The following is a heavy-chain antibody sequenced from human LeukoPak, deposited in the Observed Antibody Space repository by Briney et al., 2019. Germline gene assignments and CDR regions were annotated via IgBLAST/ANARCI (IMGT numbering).Heavy chain of an antibody. D-gene: IGHD4-11*01. CDR2: IKEDGSEK. Sequence: GGSLRLSCAASGLTFSSYAMSWVRQAPGKGLEWVANIKEDGSEKYYVDSVKGRFTISRDNAKNSLYLQMHSLRAEDTAVYYCARDWYSNYLHYWGQGTLVTVSS. CDR3: ARDWYSNYLHY. CDR1: GLTFSSYA. V-gene: IGHV3-7*01. J-gene: IGHJ4*02.